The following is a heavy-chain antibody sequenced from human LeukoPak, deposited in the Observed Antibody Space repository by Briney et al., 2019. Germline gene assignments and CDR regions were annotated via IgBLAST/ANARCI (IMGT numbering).Heavy chain of an antibody. CDR3: AKDPYDSLEYFDY. V-gene: IGHV3-30*02. D-gene: IGHD3-22*01. CDR1: GFTFSSYG. J-gene: IGHJ4*02. Sequence: GGSLRLSCAASGFTFSSYGMHWVRQAPGKGLEWVAFIRYDGSNKYYADSVKGRFTISRDNSKNTLYLQMNSLRAEDTAVYYCAKDPYDSLEYFDYWGQGTLVAVSS. CDR2: IRYDGSNK.